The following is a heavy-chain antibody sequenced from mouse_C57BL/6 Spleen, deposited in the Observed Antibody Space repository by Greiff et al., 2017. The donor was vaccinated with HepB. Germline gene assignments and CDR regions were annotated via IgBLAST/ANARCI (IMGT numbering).Heavy chain of an antibody. CDR1: GFSFTSYG. CDR3: ARHEGYAKDY. V-gene: IGHV2-6-1*01. J-gene: IGHJ4*01. Sequence: VKLMESGPGLVAPSQSLSITCTVSGFSFTSYGVHWVRQPPGKGLEWLVVIWSDGSTTYNSALKARLSISKDNSTGQAFLRMNSLQTDDTAMYCCARHEGYAKDYWGQGTSVTVAS. CDR2: IWSDGST.